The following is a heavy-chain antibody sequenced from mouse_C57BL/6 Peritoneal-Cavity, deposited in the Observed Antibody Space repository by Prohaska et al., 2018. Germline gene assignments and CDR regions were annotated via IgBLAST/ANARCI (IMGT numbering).Heavy chain of an antibody. CDR1: GYTFTSYT. CDR3: ARSDITTVVADY. V-gene: IGHV1-4*01. CDR2: INPSSGYN. J-gene: IGHJ2*01. D-gene: IGHD1-1*01. Sequence: MSCKASGYTFTSYTMHWVKQRPRQGLEWIGYINPSSGYNKYNQKFKDKATLTADKSSSTAYMQLSSLTSEDSAVYYCARSDITTVVADYWGQGTTLTVSS.